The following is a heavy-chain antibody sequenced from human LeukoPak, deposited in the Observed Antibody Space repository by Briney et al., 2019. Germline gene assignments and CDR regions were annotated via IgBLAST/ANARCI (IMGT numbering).Heavy chain of an antibody. CDR2: NHRGGRT. CDR3: ARIDCGSGSYYDY. D-gene: IGHD3-10*01. J-gene: IGHJ4*02. CDR1: GFTVSSNY. V-gene: IGHV3-53*03. Sequence: GGSLRLPCAASGFTVSSNYMIWVRHPPAKGLECVSVNHRGGRTYYAASVQGRFTISKDNPKNTLYLQMNSLRAEDTAVYYCARIDCGSGSYYDYWGQGTLVTVSS.